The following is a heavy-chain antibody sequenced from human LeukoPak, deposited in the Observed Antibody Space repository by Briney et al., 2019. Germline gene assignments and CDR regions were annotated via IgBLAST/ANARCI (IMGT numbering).Heavy chain of an antibody. CDR3: ARDHIYGFDY. D-gene: IGHD4-17*01. Sequence: GGSLRLSCAASGFTFSSFEMNWVRQAPGKGLEWVSYISSSGSTIYYADSVKGRFTISRDNAKNSLYLQMSSLRAEDTAVYYCARDHIYGFDYWGQGTLVTVSS. V-gene: IGHV3-48*03. CDR1: GFTFSSFE. J-gene: IGHJ4*02. CDR2: ISSSGSTI.